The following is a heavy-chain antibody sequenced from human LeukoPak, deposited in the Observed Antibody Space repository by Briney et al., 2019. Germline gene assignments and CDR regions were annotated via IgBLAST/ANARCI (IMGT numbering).Heavy chain of an antibody. CDR2: MHHSGST. CDR1: DFSISSGYH. D-gene: IGHD3-10*01. CDR3: ARDRSYFILDY. J-gene: IGHJ4*02. Sequence: SETLSLTCAVSDFSISSGYHWGWVRQPPGKGLEWIGIMHHSGSTYYNPSLKSRVTMSTDTSKSQFSLKLSSVTAADTAVYYFARDRSYFILDYWGQGTLVTVSS. V-gene: IGHV4-38-2*02.